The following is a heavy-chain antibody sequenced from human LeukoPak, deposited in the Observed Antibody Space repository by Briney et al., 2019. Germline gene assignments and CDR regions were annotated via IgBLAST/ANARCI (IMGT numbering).Heavy chain of an antibody. Sequence: PGGSLRLSCAASGFALSDYAINWVRQAPGKGLEWVSSISSGATYIYYADSMRGRFTISRDSAKDSVSLQMDSLRAEDTAVYYCTRGRRFCAADCHSWFDSWGQGTLVTVSS. J-gene: IGHJ5*01. V-gene: IGHV3-21*01. CDR2: ISSGATYI. CDR1: GFALSDYA. CDR3: TRGRRFCAADCHSWFDS. D-gene: IGHD2-21*02.